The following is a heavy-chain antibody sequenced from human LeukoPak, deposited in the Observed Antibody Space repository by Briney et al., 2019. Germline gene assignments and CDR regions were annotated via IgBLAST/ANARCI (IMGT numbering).Heavy chain of an antibody. V-gene: IGHV4-4*02. J-gene: IGHJ5*02. CDR3: VCRNKYSGSYSGPRFDP. D-gene: IGHD1-26*01. CDR1: GGSVSSNNW. CDR2: INHSGST. Sequence: PSGTLSLTCVVSGGSVSSNNWWIWVRQPPGKGLEWIGEINHSGSTNYNPSLKSRVTISVDTSKNQFSLKLSSVTAADTAVYYCVCRNKYSGSYSGPRFDPWGQGTLVTVSS.